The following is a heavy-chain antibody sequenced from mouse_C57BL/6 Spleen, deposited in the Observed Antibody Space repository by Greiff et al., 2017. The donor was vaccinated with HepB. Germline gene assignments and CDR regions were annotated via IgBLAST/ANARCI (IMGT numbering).Heavy chain of an antibody. CDR1: GFTFSDYG. D-gene: IGHD2-3*01. CDR3: ARHGGYSPGFAY. CDR2: ISNLAYSI. J-gene: IGHJ3*01. Sequence: DVMLVESGGGLVQPGGSLKLSCAASGFTFSDYGMAWVRQAPRKGPEWVAFISNLAYSIYYADTVTGRFTISRENAKNTLYLEMSSLRSEDTAMYYCARHGGYSPGFAYWGQGTLVTVSA. V-gene: IGHV5-15*01.